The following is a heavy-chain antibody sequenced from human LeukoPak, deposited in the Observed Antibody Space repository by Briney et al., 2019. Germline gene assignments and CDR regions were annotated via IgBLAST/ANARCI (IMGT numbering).Heavy chain of an antibody. D-gene: IGHD5-12*01. CDR2: VSGSGSNT. CDR1: GFTFSSYA. V-gene: IGHV3-23*01. Sequence: GGSLRLSCTASGFTFSSYAMSWARQAPGKGLEWVSAVSGSGSNTYYTDSVQGRFTISRDNSKNTLYLQMDSLRAGDTALYYCAKENGAGYSYGMDVWGQGTTVTVSS. CDR3: AKENGAGYSYGMDV. J-gene: IGHJ6*02.